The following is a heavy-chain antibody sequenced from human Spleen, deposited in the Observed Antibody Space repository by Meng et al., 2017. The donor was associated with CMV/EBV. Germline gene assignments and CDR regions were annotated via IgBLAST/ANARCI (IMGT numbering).Heavy chain of an antibody. Sequence: TFSSYAMSWVRQAPGKGLEWVSAISGSGGSTYYADSVKGRFTISRDNSKKTLYLQMNSLRHEDTAVYSCARDPDCSSTSCLMFSFDFWGQGTLVTVSS. CDR2: ISGSGGST. J-gene: IGHJ4*02. CDR3: ARDPDCSSTSCLMFSFDF. CDR1: TFSSYA. V-gene: IGHV3-23*01. D-gene: IGHD2-2*01.